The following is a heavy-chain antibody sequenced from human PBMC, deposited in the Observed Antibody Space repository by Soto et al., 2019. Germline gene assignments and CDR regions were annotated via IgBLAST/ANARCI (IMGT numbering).Heavy chain of an antibody. CDR2: ISSSGSTI. V-gene: IGHV3-48*03. CDR1: GFTFSSYE. J-gene: IGHJ6*02. D-gene: IGHD3-3*01. CDR3: ARINGPDYDSGMDV. Sequence: HPGGSLRLSCAASGFTFSSYEMNWVRQAPGKGLEWVSYISSSGSTIYYADSVKGRFTISRDNAKNSLYLQMNSLRAEDTAVYHCARINGPDYDSGMDVWGQGTTVTVSS.